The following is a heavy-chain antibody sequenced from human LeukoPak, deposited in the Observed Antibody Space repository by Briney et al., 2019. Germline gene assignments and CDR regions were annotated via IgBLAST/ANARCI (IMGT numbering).Heavy chain of an antibody. CDR1: GGSINSYY. J-gene: IGHJ4*02. D-gene: IGHD6-13*01. CDR2: IYSSGST. Sequence: SEPLSLTCTVSGGSINSYYWNWLRQPPGQGLEWIGFIYSSGSTNYNPSLKSRVAISVDTSKIHFSLKLSSVTAADTAVYYCARGGTSSWRIGYYFDYWGQGTLVTVSS. CDR3: ARGGTSSWRIGYYFDY. V-gene: IGHV4-59*01.